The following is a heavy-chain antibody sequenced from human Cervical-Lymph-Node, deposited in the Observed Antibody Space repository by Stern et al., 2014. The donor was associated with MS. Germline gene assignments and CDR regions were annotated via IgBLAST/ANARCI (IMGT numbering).Heavy chain of an antibody. J-gene: IGHJ4*02. CDR1: GGSLRTFS. CDR2: VYYNGSI. D-gene: IGHD5/OR15-5a*01. CDR3: ARHSVGVKEFDS. Sequence: VQLVQSGPGLVKPSETLSITCNVSGGSLRTFSWSWIRQLPGRGLERIGCVYYNGSITYNPSLKSRVTMSVDTSKSQLSLRLHSVTAADTAVYYCARHSVGVKEFDSWGQGTLVTVSS. V-gene: IGHV4-59*01.